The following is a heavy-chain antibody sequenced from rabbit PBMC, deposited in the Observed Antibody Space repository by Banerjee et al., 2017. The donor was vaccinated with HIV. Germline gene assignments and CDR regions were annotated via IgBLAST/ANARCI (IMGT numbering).Heavy chain of an antibody. D-gene: IGHD2-1*01. Sequence: QEQLVESGGGLVQPEGSLTLTCTASGFSFSSGYDMCWFRQAPGKGPEWIACIYTGDGSTYYASWAKGRFTISKTSSTTVTLQMTSLTVADTATYFCARDQYGDGLGYFNLWGPGILVTVS. J-gene: IGHJ4*01. CDR2: IYTGDGST. CDR1: GFSFSSGYD. CDR3: ARDQYGDGLGYFNL. V-gene: IGHV1S45*01.